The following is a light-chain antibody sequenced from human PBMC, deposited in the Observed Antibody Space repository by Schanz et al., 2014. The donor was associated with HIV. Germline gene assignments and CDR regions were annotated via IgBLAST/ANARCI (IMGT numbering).Light chain of an antibody. CDR2: AAS. Sequence: DIQMTQSPSSLSASVGDRVTITCRASQSISNYLNWYQQKSGEAPKLLIYAASTLQSGVPSRFSGSGYVTDFTLTISSLQPEDFATYFCQQSYNNPGTFGPGTKVDIK. V-gene: IGKV1-39*01. J-gene: IGKJ3*01. CDR3: QQSYNNPGT. CDR1: QSISNY.